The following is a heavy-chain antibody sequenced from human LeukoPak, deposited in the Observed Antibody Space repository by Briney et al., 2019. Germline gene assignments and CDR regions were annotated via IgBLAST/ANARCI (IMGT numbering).Heavy chain of an antibody. V-gene: IGHV4-61*02. J-gene: IGHJ4*02. D-gene: IGHD6-13*01. Sequence: SQTLSPTCTVSGDSISSDNYYWSWIRQPAGTGLEYIGRFNTGGNTYYNPSLKSRVTISLDTSKNLLSLRLSSVTAADTAVYYCVRAPRQQLFPVYWGQGTLVTVSS. CDR3: VRAPRQQLFPVY. CDR2: FNTGGNT. CDR1: GDSISSDNYY.